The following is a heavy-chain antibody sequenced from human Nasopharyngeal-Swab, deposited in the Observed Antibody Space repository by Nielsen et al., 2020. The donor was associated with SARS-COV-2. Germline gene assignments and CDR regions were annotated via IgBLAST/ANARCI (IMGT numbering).Heavy chain of an antibody. CDR1: GFTVSSNY. J-gene: IGHJ3*02. Sequence: GGSLRLSRAASGFTVSSNYMSWVRQAPGKGLEWVSVIYSGGSTYYADSVKGRFTISRDNSKNTLYLQMNSLRAEDTAVYYCARVPPMVRGVFAFDIWGQGTMVTVSS. D-gene: IGHD3-10*01. CDR2: IYSGGST. V-gene: IGHV3-53*01. CDR3: ARVPPMVRGVFAFDI.